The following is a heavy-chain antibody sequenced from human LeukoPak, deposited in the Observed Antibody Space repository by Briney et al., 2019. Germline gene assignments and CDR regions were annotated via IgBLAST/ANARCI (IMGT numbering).Heavy chain of an antibody. D-gene: IGHD3-3*01. V-gene: IGHV3-48*01. CDR3: ARVIMYYDFWSGTDY. CDR2: ISSSSSTI. Sequence: SGGSLRLSCAASGFTFSSYSMNWVRQAPGKGLEWVSYISSSSSTIYYADSVKGRFTISRDNAKNSLYLQMNSLRAEDTAVYYCARVIMYYDFWSGTDYWGQGTLGSVSS. CDR1: GFTFSSYS. J-gene: IGHJ4*02.